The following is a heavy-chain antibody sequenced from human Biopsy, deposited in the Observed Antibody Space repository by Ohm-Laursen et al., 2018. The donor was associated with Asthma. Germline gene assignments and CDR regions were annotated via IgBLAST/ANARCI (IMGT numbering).Heavy chain of an antibody. J-gene: IGHJ6*02. CDR3: ARAVDYSHYYGIDV. D-gene: IGHD3-10*01. Sequence: ESLRISCKTSGYTFNSASITWVRQAPGQGLEWMGWISVYNGNTKVAQKLQDRVTMITDTSTSTAYMELRSLRSDDTAVYFCARAVDYSHYYGIDVWGQGTTVTVS. CDR1: GYTFNSAS. V-gene: IGHV1-18*01. CDR2: ISVYNGNT.